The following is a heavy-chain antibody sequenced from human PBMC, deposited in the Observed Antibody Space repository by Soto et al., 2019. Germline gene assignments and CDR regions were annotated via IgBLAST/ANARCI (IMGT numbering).Heavy chain of an antibody. Sequence: PSETLSLTCNVSGGSIRGSSYYWGWIRQPPGKGLEWIGSIYYSGSTYYNPSLKSRVTISVDTSKNQFSLKLSSVTAADTAVYYCATIPATTILTDYWGQGTLVTVSS. CDR3: ATIPATTILTDY. J-gene: IGHJ4*02. CDR2: IYYSGST. V-gene: IGHV4-39*01. D-gene: IGHD2-2*02. CDR1: GGSIRGSSYY.